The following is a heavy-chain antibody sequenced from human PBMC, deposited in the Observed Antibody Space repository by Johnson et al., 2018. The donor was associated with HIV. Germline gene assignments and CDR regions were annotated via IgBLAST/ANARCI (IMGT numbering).Heavy chain of an antibody. D-gene: IGHD4-17*01. V-gene: IGHV3-13*01. CDR3: ARHAGGDFTYGLFQH. Sequence: VQLVESGGGLVQPGGSLRLSCAASGFTFSSYDMHWVRQATGKGLEWVSAIGTAGDTYYPGSVKGRFTISRENAKNSLYLQMSGLREEDTALYYCARHAGGDFTYGLFQHWGRGTLVTVSS. J-gene: IGHJ1*01. CDR1: GFTFSSYD. CDR2: IGTAGDT.